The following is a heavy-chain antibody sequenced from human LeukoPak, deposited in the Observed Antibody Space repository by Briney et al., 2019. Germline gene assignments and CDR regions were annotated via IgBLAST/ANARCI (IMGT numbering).Heavy chain of an antibody. Sequence: GGSLILSCAASGFTFSSYAMHWVRQAPGKGLEWVAVISYDGSNKYYADSVKGRFTISRDNSKNTLYLQMNSLRAEDTAVYYCARDPGTRLTGYYGMDVWGQGTTVTVSS. CDR3: ARDPGTRLTGYYGMDV. CDR1: GFTFSSYA. V-gene: IGHV3-30-3*01. J-gene: IGHJ6*02. CDR2: ISYDGSNK. D-gene: IGHD3-9*01.